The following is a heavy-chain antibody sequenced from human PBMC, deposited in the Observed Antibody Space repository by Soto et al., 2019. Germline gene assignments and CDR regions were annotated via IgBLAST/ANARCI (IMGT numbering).Heavy chain of an antibody. J-gene: IGHJ5*02. CDR2: IYYSGST. CDR1: GGSISSYY. V-gene: IGHV4-59*01. Sequence: SETLSLTCTVSGGSISSYYRSWIRQPPGKGLEWIGYIYYSGSTNYNPSLKSRVTISVDTSKNQFSLKLSSVTAADTAVYYCARVVVVPAAFNWFDPWGQGTLVTVSS. D-gene: IGHD2-2*01. CDR3: ARVVVVPAAFNWFDP.